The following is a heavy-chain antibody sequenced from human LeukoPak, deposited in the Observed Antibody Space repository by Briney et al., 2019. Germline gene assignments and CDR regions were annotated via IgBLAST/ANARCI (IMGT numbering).Heavy chain of an antibody. J-gene: IGHJ4*02. CDR2: IYYSGST. D-gene: IGHD3-16*01. CDR1: GGPISSSSYY. CDR3: ARLGSHEVYYFDY. V-gene: IGHV4-39*01. Sequence: SETLSLTCTVSGGPISSSSYYWGWIRQPPGKGLEWIGSIYYSGSTYYNPSLKSRVTISVDTSKNQFSLKLSSVTAADTAVYYCARLGSHEVYYFDYWGQGTLVTVSS.